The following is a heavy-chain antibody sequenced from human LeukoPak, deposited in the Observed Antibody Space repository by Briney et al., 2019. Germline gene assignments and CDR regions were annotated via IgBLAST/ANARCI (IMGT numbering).Heavy chain of an antibody. CDR1: GDSFSGYY. V-gene: IGHV4-34*01. D-gene: IGHD4-17*01. J-gene: IGHJ4*02. CDR2: INHSGST. CDR3: ARAGSVTTFSLFDY. Sequence: SETLSLTCAVYGDSFSGYYWSWIRQPPGKGLEWLGEINHSGSTNYNPSLKSRVTISVDTSKNQFSLKLSSVTAADTAVYYCARAGSVTTFSLFDYWGQGTLVTVSS.